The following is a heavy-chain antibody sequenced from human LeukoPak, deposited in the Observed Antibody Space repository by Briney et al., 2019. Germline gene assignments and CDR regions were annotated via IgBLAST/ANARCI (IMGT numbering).Heavy chain of an antibody. D-gene: IGHD3-10*01. CDR2: FDPEDGET. Sequence: ASVNVSCKVSGYTLTELSMHWVRQAPGKGLEWMGGFDPEDGETIYAQKFQGRVTMTEDTSTDTAYMELSSLRSEDTAVYYCATDFSMVRGVNWFDPWGQGTLVTVSS. V-gene: IGHV1-24*01. CDR3: ATDFSMVRGVNWFDP. J-gene: IGHJ5*02. CDR1: GYTLTELS.